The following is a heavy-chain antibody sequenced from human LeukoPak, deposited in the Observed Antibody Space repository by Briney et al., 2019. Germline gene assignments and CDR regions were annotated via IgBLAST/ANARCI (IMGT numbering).Heavy chain of an antibody. J-gene: IGHJ3*02. CDR2: IYSSGTI. CDR1: SGSISSYY. Sequence: SETLSLTCTVSSGSISSYYWSWIRQPPGKGLEWLGYIYSSGTINFNPSLKSRLTMSVDTSKNQFSLKLSSVTAADTAVYYCARLPYYYGSGSYYKATDAFDIWGQGTMVTVPS. D-gene: IGHD3-10*01. V-gene: IGHV4-59*08. CDR3: ARLPYYYGSGSYYKATDAFDI.